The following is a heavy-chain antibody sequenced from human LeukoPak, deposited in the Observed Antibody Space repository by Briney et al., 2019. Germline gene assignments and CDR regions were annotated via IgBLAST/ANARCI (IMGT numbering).Heavy chain of an antibody. CDR2: ISWNSGSI. Sequence: GRSLRLSCAASGFTFDDYAMHWFRQAPGKGLEWVSGISWNSGSIGYADSVKGRFTISRDNAKNSLYLQMNSLRAEDTALYYCKKDRSAAAAGTRYYYGMDVGGQGTTAPVSS. CDR1: GFTFDDYA. D-gene: IGHD6-13*01. V-gene: IGHV3-9*01. CDR3: KKDRSAAAAGTRYYYGMDV. J-gene: IGHJ6*02.